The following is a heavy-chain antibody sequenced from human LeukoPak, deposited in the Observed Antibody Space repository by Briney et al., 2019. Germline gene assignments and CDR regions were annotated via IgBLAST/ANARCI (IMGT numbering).Heavy chain of an antibody. J-gene: IGHJ4*02. CDR3: AKSGLNRFDY. D-gene: IGHD2-15*01. V-gene: IGHV3-23*01. CDR1: GFTFSSYA. CDR2: ISGSGGRGGNT. Sequence: GGSLRLSCAASGFTFSSYAMSWVRQAPGKGLEWVSNISGSGGRGGNTYYADSVKGRFTISRDDSKNTLYLQMNSLRADDTAVYYCAKSGLNRFDYWGQGTLVTVSS.